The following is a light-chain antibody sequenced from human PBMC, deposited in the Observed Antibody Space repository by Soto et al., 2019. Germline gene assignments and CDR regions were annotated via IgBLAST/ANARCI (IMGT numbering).Light chain of an antibody. Sequence: AIQLTQSPSSLSASVGDRVTITCRASRGISSALAWYQQKPGKAPKLLIYDASSLESGVPSRFSGSGSRTDFTLTISSLQPEDFATYYCQQFNSSFGGGTKVQIK. CDR3: QQFNSS. CDR1: RGISSA. V-gene: IGKV1-13*02. CDR2: DAS. J-gene: IGKJ4*01.